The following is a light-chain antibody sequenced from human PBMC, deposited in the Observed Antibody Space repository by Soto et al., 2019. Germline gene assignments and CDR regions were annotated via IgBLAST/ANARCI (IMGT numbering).Light chain of an antibody. Sequence: DIQMTQYPSSLSSSIGDRVTINCRASQNIERYLNWYQHKPGRAPQLLMFAAANLESGVPTRFSGSGSGTDFTLTISSLQPEYFATYYCQQTYSTIHSFGQGTKVDIK. CDR3: QQTYSTIHS. V-gene: IGKV1-39*01. CDR2: AAA. CDR1: QNIERY. J-gene: IGKJ2*01.